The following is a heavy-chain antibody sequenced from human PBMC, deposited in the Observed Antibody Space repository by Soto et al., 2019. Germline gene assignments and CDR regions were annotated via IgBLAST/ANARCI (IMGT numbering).Heavy chain of an antibody. D-gene: IGHD3-22*01. Sequence: GGSLRLSCAASGFTFSSYDMHWVRQATGKGLEWVSAIGTAGDPYYPGSVKGRFTISRENAKNSLYLQMNRLRAGDTDVYYCARGQRDSSGPDAFDIWGQGTMVTVSS. CDR3: ARGQRDSSGPDAFDI. V-gene: IGHV3-13*05. CDR2: IGTAGDP. CDR1: GFTFSSYD. J-gene: IGHJ3*02.